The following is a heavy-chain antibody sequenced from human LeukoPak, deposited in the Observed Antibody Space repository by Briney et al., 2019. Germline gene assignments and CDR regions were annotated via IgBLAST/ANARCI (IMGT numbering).Heavy chain of an antibody. CDR3: ARFIVGLSD. CDR2: INHSGST. Sequence: SETLSLTCAVYGGSFSGYYWSWIRQPPGKGLEWIGEINHSGSTNYNPSLKSRVTISVDTSKNQFSLKLSSVTAADTAVYYCARFIVGLSDWGQGTLVTVSS. V-gene: IGHV4-34*01. J-gene: IGHJ4*02. D-gene: IGHD1-26*01. CDR1: GGSFSGYY.